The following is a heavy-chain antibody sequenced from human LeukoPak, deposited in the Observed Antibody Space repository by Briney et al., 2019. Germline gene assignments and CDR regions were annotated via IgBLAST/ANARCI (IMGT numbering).Heavy chain of an antibody. CDR3: ARAKWFGELYYYYYYMDV. V-gene: IGHV4-59*01. J-gene: IGHJ6*03. D-gene: IGHD3-10*01. Sequence: KPSETLSLTCTVSGGSISSYYWSWIRQPPGKGLEWIGYIYYSGSTNYNPSLKSRVTISVDTSKNQFSLKLSSVTAADTAVYYCARAKWFGELYYYYYYMDVWGKGTTVTISS. CDR1: GGSISSYY. CDR2: IYYSGST.